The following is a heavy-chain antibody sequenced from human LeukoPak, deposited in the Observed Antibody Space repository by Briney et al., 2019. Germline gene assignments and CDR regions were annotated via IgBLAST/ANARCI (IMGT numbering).Heavy chain of an antibody. J-gene: IGHJ6*03. D-gene: IGHD3-3*01. V-gene: IGHV1-18*01. CDR3: ASMTRSDYDSWSGYSDTYYYYYYMDV. CDR2: ISAYTGNT. Sequence: ASVKVSCKASGYTFTSYGISWVRQAPGQGLEWMGWISAYTGNTDYAQKLQGRVTMTTDTSTSTAYMELRSLRSDGTAVYYCASMTRSDYDSWSGYSDTYYYYYYMDVWGKGTTVTVSS. CDR1: GYTFTSYG.